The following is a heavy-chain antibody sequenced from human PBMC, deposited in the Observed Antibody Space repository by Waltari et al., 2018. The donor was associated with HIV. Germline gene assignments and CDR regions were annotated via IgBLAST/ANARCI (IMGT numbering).Heavy chain of an antibody. J-gene: IGHJ4*02. Sequence: QLQLQESGPGLVKPSETLSLTCTVSGGSISSSSYYWGWIRQPPGKGMEWIGSIFYSGCTYYNPSLKSRVTISVDTSKDQFSLKLSSVTAADTAVYYCARHLEDIVVVVAANYFDYWGQGTLVTVSS. CDR2: IFYSGCT. D-gene: IGHD2-15*01. V-gene: IGHV4-39*01. CDR1: GGSISSSSYY. CDR3: ARHLEDIVVVVAANYFDY.